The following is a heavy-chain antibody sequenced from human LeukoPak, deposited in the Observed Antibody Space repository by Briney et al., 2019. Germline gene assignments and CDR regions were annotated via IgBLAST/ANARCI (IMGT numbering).Heavy chain of an antibody. D-gene: IGHD6-19*01. CDR2: INHSGST. J-gene: IGHJ4*02. Sequence: SETLSLTCTVSGGSISSSSYYWGWIRQPPGKGLEWIGEINHSGSTNYNPSLKSRVTISVDTSKNQFSLKLSSVTAADTAVYYCAREIAVADADVYYFDYWGQGTLVTVSS. V-gene: IGHV4-39*07. CDR3: AREIAVADADVYYFDY. CDR1: GGSISSSSYY.